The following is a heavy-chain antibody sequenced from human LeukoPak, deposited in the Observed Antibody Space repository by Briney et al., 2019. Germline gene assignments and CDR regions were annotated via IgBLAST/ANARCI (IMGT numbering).Heavy chain of an antibody. D-gene: IGHD3-16*01. V-gene: IGHV1-2*02. CDR3: ATQRGSYLWGTDFDY. CDR1: GYTFTSYY. Sequence: ASVKVPCKASGYTFTSYYMHWVRQAPGQGLEWMGWINPNSGDTKYAQKFQGRVTMTRDTSISTAYMELSRLRSDDTAVYYCATQRGSYLWGTDFDYWGQGTLVTASS. CDR2: INPNSGDT. J-gene: IGHJ4*02.